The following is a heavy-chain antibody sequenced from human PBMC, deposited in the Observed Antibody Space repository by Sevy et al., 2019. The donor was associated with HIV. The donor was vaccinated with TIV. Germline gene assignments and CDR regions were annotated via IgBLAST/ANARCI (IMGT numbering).Heavy chain of an antibody. CDR2: INHSGST. Sequence: SETLSLTCAVYGGSFSGYYWSWIRQPPGKGLEWIGEINHSGSTNYNPSLKSRVTISVDTSKNQFSLMLSSVTAADTAVYYCARGVPTTSSYDFWSGYYSYYYYGMDVWGQGTTVTVSS. CDR3: ARGVPTTSSYDFWSGYYSYYYYGMDV. V-gene: IGHV4-34*01. J-gene: IGHJ6*02. CDR1: GGSFSGYY. D-gene: IGHD3-3*01.